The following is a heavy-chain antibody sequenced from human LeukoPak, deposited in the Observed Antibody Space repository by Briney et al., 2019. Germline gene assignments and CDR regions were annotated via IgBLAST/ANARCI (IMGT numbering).Heavy chain of an antibody. D-gene: IGHD3-3*01. CDR3: ARGGLTYYDFWSGTPLDY. Sequence: SETLSLTCTVSGGSISSYYWSWIRQPPGKGLEWIGYLYYSGSTNYNPSLKSRVTISVDTSKNQFSLKLSSVTAADTAVYYCARGGLTYYDFWSGTPLDYWGQGTLVTVSS. V-gene: IGHV4-59*01. CDR1: GGSISSYY. J-gene: IGHJ4*02. CDR2: LYYSGST.